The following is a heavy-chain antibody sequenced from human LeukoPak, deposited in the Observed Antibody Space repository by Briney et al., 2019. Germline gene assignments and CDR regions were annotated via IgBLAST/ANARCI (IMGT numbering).Heavy chain of an antibody. CDR3: ARVESNWFDP. CDR1: GGSFSGYY. CDR2: INHRGST. Sequence: PSETLSLTCAVYGGSFSGYYWSWIRQPPGKGLEWIGEINHRGSTNYNPSLKSRVTISVDTSKNQFSLKLSSVTAADTAVYYCARVESNWFDPWGQGTLVTVSS. J-gene: IGHJ5*02. V-gene: IGHV4-34*01.